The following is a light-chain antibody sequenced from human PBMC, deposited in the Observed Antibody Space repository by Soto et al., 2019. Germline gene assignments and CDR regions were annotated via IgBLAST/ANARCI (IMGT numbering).Light chain of an antibody. V-gene: IGKV1-5*01. CDR2: DAS. Sequence: MVDFHCTQAGPVGEECSFTWRASQSISNWLAWYQQKPGKAPKLLIYDASSLESGVPSRFSGSGSGTEFTLCSLGLHPEQFSRYDGLQDYKYPPTFGPGTKVDIK. CDR3: LQDYKYPPT. J-gene: IGKJ1*01. CDR1: QSISNW.